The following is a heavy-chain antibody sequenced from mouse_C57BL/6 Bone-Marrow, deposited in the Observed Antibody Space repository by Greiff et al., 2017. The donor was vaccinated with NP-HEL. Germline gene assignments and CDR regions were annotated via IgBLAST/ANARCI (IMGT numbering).Heavy chain of an antibody. J-gene: IGHJ3*01. CDR2: INPSSGYT. V-gene: IGHV1-4*01. D-gene: IGHD1-1*01. CDR3: ARGEGSGLFAY. Sequence: QVQLQQSGAELARPGASVKMSCKASGYTFTSYTMHWVKQRPGQGLEWIGYINPSSGYTKYNQKFKDKATLTADKSSSTAYMQLSSLTSEDSAVYYCARGEGSGLFAYWGQGTLGTVSA. CDR1: GYTFTSYT.